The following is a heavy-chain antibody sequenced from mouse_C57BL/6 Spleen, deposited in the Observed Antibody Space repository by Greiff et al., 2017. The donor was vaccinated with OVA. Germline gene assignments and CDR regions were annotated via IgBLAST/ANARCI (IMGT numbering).Heavy chain of an antibody. J-gene: IGHJ2*01. CDR1: GYTFTDYE. CDR3: TRRSGTYFDY. Sequence: QVQLQQSGAELVRPGASVTLSCKASGYTFTDYEMHWVKQTPVHGLEWIGAIDPETGGTAYNQKFKGKAILTADKSSSTAYMELRSLASEDSAVYYCTRRSGTYFDYWGQGTTLTVSS. D-gene: IGHD4-1*01. V-gene: IGHV1-15*01. CDR2: IDPETGGT.